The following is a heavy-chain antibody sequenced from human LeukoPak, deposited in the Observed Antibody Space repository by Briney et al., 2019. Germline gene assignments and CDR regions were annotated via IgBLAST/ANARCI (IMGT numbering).Heavy chain of an antibody. D-gene: IGHD6-13*01. V-gene: IGHV3-74*01. CDR2: INSDGSST. J-gene: IGHJ3*01. CDR3: ARDRNIAASGCWFDP. Sequence: GGSLRLSCSASGFTFSTYWMHWVRQAPGKGLVWVSRINSDGSSTRYADFVKGRFTISRDNAKNTLYLRMNSLRAEDTAVYYCARDRNIAASGCWFDPWGQGTMVTVSS. CDR1: GFTFSTYW.